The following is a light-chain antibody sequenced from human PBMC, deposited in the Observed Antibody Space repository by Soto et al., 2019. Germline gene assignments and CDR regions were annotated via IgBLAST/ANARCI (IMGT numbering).Light chain of an antibody. V-gene: IGLV6-57*04. CDR3: QSYDSSDGAWV. Sequence: NFMLTQPHSVSESPGKTVTISCTRSSGNIVSNYVQWYQQRPGSAPTTVIYEDNQRPSGVPDRFSGSIDSSSNSASLTISGLKTGDEADYYYQSYDSSDGAWVFGGGTKVTVL. CDR1: SGNIVSNY. CDR2: EDN. J-gene: IGLJ3*02.